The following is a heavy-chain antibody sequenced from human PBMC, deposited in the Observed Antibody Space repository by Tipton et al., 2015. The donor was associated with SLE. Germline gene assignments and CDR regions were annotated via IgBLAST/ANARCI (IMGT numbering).Heavy chain of an antibody. J-gene: IGHJ6*02. CDR3: ARAIAAADHYGMDV. CDR1: GLSFSDYY. D-gene: IGHD6-13*01. CDR2: ISSSSSTI. V-gene: IGHV3-11*04. Sequence: GSLRLSCAVSGLSFSDYYMSWIRQGPGKGLEWLSYISSSSSTIYYADSVKGRFTISRDNAKNSLYLQMNSLRAEDTAVYYCARAIAAADHYGMDVWGQGTTVTVSS.